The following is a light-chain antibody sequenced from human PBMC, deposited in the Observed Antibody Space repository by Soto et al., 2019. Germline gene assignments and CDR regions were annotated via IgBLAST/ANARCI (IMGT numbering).Light chain of an antibody. V-gene: IGLV2-14*01. J-gene: IGLJ2*01. Sequence: QSVLTQPASVSGSPGQSITISCTGTSSDVGGYNYVSWYQQHTGKAPKLMIYDVSNRPSGASNRFSGSKSGNTASLTISGLQAEDEADYYCSSYTSSSTVLFGGGTKLTVL. CDR3: SSYTSSSTVL. CDR2: DVS. CDR1: SSDVGGYNY.